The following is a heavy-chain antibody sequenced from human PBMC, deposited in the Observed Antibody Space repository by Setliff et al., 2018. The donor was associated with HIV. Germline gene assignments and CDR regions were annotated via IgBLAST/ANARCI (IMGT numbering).Heavy chain of an antibody. CDR3: ARRIYGNNPYFDY. CDR2: FYYSGST. Sequence: SETLSLTCAVSGGSISSSNYYWVWTRQPPGKELEWIGSFYYSGSTYYNPSLKSRVTISLDTSRNQFSLKLSSVTAADTAIYYCARRIYGNNPYFDYWSQGTLVTAPQ. V-gene: IGHV4-39*07. J-gene: IGHJ4*02. CDR1: GGSISSSNYY. D-gene: IGHD4-17*01.